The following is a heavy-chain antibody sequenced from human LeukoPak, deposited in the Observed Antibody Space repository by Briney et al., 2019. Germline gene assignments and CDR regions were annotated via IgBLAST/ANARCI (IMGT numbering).Heavy chain of an antibody. Sequence: GGSLRLSCAASGFMFGSFGMNWVRQAPGKGLEWVAVIWYDGSHTYYSHSARGRFTISRDNSRHMVYLEMNNLRVDDSALYYCARDLGGWGGGFCSYYFDSWGQGTLVTVSS. CDR3: ARDLGGWGGGFCSYYFDS. J-gene: IGHJ4*02. CDR1: GFMFGSFG. CDR2: IWYDGSHT. D-gene: IGHD2-15*01. V-gene: IGHV3-30*12.